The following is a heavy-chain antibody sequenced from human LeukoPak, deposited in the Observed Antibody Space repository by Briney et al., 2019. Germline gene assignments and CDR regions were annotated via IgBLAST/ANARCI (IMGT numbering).Heavy chain of an antibody. J-gene: IGHJ6*02. D-gene: IGHD5-12*01. Sequence: ASVKVSCKVSGYTLTELSMHWVRQAPGKGLEWMGGFDPEDGETIYAQKFQGRVTMTEDTSTDTAYMELGSLRSEDTAVYYCATDLPHQIRHIDGWLRPPNYYYGMDVWGQGTTVTVSS. CDR2: FDPEDGET. CDR3: ATDLPHQIRHIDGWLRPPNYYYGMDV. CDR1: GYTLTELS. V-gene: IGHV1-24*01.